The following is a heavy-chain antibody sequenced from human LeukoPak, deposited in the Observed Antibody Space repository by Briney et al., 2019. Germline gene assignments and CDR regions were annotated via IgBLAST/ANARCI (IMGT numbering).Heavy chain of an antibody. V-gene: IGHV4-39*01. J-gene: IGHJ4*02. CDR2: IHYSGTT. CDR1: GGSISSGGYY. CDR3: ARHRMGSGWPIVY. Sequence: SETLSLTCTVSGGSISSGGYYWSWIRQPPGKGLEWIGSIHYSGTTYYNPSLKSRVTISVDTSKNQFSLKLSSVTAADTAVFYCARHRMGSGWPIVYWGQGTLVAVSS. D-gene: IGHD6-19*01.